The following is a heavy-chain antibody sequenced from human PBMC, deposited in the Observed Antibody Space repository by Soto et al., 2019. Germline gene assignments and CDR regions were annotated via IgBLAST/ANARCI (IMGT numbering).Heavy chain of an antibody. CDR1: EFTFSNYW. CDR3: ARGGSSGWWRD. CDR2: IKEDGSQK. D-gene: IGHD6-19*01. J-gene: IGHJ4*02. V-gene: IGHV3-7*01. Sequence: EVQLVESGGGLVQPGGSLRLSCTASEFTFSNYWMSWVRQAPGKGLEWVANIKEDGSQKCYVDSVKGRFTVSRDNAKNSLYLQMNSLRAEDTAVYYCARGGSSGWWRDWGQGTLVTVSS.